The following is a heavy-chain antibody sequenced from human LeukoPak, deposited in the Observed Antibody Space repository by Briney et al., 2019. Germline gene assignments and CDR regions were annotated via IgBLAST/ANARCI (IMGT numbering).Heavy chain of an antibody. CDR3: ARAYCSSTSCSVGAFDI. D-gene: IGHD2-2*01. CDR2: IYTSGST. J-gene: IGHJ3*02. Sequence: PSQTLSLTCTVSGDSISSGSYYWSWIRQPAGKGLEWIGRIYTSGSTNYNPSLKSRVTISVDTSKNQFSLKLSSVTAADTAVYYCARAYCSSTSCSVGAFDIWGQGTMVTVSS. V-gene: IGHV4-61*02. CDR1: GDSISSGSYY.